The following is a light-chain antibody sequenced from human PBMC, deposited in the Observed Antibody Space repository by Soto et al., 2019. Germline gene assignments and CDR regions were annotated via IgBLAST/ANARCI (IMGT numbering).Light chain of an antibody. CDR2: GAS. J-gene: IGKJ5*01. CDR1: QSVSSSY. V-gene: IGKV3-20*01. Sequence: EIVLTQSPGTLSLSPGERATLSCRASQSVSSSYLAWYQQKPGQAPRLLIYGASGRATGIPDRFSGSVSVTDFSVNISRLEPDDFAVYYCQHYGSSPPVTFGQGTRVEIK. CDR3: QHYGSSPPVT.